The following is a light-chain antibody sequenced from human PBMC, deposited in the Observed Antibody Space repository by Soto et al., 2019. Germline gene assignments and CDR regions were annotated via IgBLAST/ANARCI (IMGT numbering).Light chain of an antibody. CDR2: KNE. CDR1: SSNIGSNY. Sequence: QSVLTQPPSASGTPGQRVTISCSGRSSNIGSNYVYWYQQLPGTAPKLLIYKNEQRPSGVPDRFSGSKSGTSASLAISGLRSEDEADYYCAAWDDSLSGVVFGGGTKLTVL. J-gene: IGLJ2*01. CDR3: AAWDDSLSGVV. V-gene: IGLV1-47*01.